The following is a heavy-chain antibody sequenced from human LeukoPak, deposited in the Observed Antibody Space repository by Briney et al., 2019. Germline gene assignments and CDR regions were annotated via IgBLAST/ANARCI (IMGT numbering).Heavy chain of an antibody. D-gene: IGHD4-11*01. J-gene: IGHJ4*02. Sequence: SGPTLVKPTQTLTLTCTFSGFSLSTGGVGVGWIRQPPGKALEWLAFIYWNDDEPYSPSLKSRLTITKDTSKNQVVLTMTNMYPVDTATYFCAHTTTVVLGFDYWGQGTLVTVSS. CDR3: AHTTTVVLGFDY. CDR1: GFSLSTGGVG. CDR2: IYWNDDE. V-gene: IGHV2-5*01.